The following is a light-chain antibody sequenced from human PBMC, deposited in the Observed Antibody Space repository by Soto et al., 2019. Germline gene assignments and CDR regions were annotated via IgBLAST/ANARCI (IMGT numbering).Light chain of an antibody. Sequence: VFAQSPATLSLSPGNRVTLSCRGNEGISHSLAWYQQKPGQAPRILIYDASFRATGIPERFSGSGSGTDFTLSISSLEPEDFAVYYCQLSQQRSSWPPIAFGQGTRLEIK. CDR2: DAS. CDR1: EGISHS. CDR3: QLSQQRSSWPPIA. V-gene: IGKV3-11*01. J-gene: IGKJ5*01.